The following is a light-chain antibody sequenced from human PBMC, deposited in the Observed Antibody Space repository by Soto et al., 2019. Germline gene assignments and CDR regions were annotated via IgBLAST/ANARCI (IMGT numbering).Light chain of an antibody. J-gene: IGKJ1*01. CDR2: KAS. Sequence: DIQMTQSPSTLSASVGDRVTITCRASQSISSYLAWYQKKPGKAPKLLIYKASSLESGVPSRFSGSGSGTEFTLTISSLQPDDFATYYCQQYDSYSTFGQGTKVE. V-gene: IGKV1-5*03. CDR1: QSISSY. CDR3: QQYDSYST.